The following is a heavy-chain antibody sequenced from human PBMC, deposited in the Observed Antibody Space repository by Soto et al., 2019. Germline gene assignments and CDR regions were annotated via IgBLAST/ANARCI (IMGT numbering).Heavy chain of an antibody. CDR2: IRGSDGST. J-gene: IGHJ4*02. V-gene: IGHV3-23*01. Sequence: EVQLLESGGGFVQPGGSLRLSCEASGFTVSSYGMTWVRQAPGKGLEWVSTIRGSDGSTYYADSVKGRFTISRDNSNNTLYLQMNSLRAEDTAVYYCAKDVNYDMLAGYYYYWGQGTLVTVSS. D-gene: IGHD3-9*01. CDR3: AKDVNYDMLAGYYYY. CDR1: GFTVSSYG.